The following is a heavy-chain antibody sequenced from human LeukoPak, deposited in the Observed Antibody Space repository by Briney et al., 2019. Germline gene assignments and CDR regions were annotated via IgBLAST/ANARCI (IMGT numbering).Heavy chain of an antibody. D-gene: IGHD3-10*01. J-gene: IGHJ6*03. V-gene: IGHV1-18*01. Sequence: ASVKVSCKASGYTFTSYGISWVRRAPGQGLEWMGWISAYNGNTNYAQKLQGRVTMTTDTSTSTAYMELRSLRSDDTAVYYCARGLTSGYYGSGSYFFLGQYYYYMDVWGKGTTVTISS. CDR1: GYTFTSYG. CDR2: ISAYNGNT. CDR3: ARGLTSGYYGSGSYFFLGQYYYYMDV.